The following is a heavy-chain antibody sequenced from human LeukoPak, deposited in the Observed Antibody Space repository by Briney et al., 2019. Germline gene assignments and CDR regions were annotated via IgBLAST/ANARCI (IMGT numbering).Heavy chain of an antibody. CDR3: ARHWGWSGSGSLLLAFDI. J-gene: IGHJ3*02. V-gene: IGHV5-51*01. D-gene: IGHD3-10*01. Sequence: GESLKISCKGSGYSFTNDWIGWVRQMPGKGLEWMGIIYPGDSDTRYSPSFQGQVTISADKSISTAYLQWSSLQASDTAFYYCARHWGWSGSGSLLLAFDIWGQGTMVTVSS. CDR2: IYPGDSDT. CDR1: GYSFTNDW.